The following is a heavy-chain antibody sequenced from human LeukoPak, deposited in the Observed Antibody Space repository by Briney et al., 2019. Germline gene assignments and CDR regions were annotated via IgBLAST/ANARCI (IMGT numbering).Heavy chain of an antibody. J-gene: IGHJ3*02. CDR1: GFSLTTYE. CDR2: ISSSGDSI. D-gene: IGHD1-26*01. V-gene: IGHV3-48*03. Sequence: GGSLRLSCAASGFSLTTYEMNWVRQAPGKGLEWVSYISSSGDSIYYADSVKGRFTISRDNAKSSLSLQMNSLRAEDTAIYYCARDRRVGATWSVGAFDIWGQGTTVTVSS. CDR3: ARDRRVGATWSVGAFDI.